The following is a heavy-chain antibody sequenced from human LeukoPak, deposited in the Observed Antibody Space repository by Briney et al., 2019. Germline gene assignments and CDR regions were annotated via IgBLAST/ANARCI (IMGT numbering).Heavy chain of an antibody. J-gene: IGHJ4*02. CDR2: ISSSSSYI. D-gene: IGHD3-22*01. Sequence: PGGSLRLSCAASGFTFSSYSMNWVRQAPGKGLEWVSSISSSSSYIYYADSVKGRFTISRDNAKNSLYLQMNSLRDEDTAVYYCARDSEGPLHYYDSSGYLPLDYWGQGTLVTVSS. V-gene: IGHV3-21*01. CDR1: GFTFSSYS. CDR3: ARDSEGPLHYYDSSGYLPLDY.